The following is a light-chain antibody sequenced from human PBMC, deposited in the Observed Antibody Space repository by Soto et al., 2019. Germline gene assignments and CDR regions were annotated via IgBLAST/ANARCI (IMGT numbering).Light chain of an antibody. CDR3: SSYTSSSTAVYV. J-gene: IGLJ1*01. CDR2: DVS. Sequence: QSALTQPASVSGSPGQSITISCTGTSSDVGGYNYVSWYQQHPGKAPKLMIYDVSNRPSGVSNRFSGSKSGNTASLTISGLQAEDEADYDCSSYTSSSTAVYVFGTGTKLTVL. CDR1: SSDVGGYNY. V-gene: IGLV2-14*01.